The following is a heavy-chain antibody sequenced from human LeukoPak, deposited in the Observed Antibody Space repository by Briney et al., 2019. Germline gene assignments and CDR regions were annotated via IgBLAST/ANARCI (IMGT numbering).Heavy chain of an antibody. CDR3: VKDFGRIRGTPDS. CDR1: GFVFTIYT. D-gene: IGHD1-26*01. V-gene: IGHV3-64D*06. J-gene: IGHJ4*02. CDR2: ISGSGNGFSI. Sequence: GGSLRLSCSASGFVFTIYTMYWVRQAPGKGPEYVSTISGSGNGFSIYYADSVKGRFTISRDDSKSILYLQMNGLSSEDTAVYYCVKDFGRIRGTPDSWGQGTLVTVSS.